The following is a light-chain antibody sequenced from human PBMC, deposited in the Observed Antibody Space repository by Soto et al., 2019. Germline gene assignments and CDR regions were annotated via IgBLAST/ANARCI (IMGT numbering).Light chain of an antibody. Sequence: QPVLTQSPSASASLGASVKLTCTLSSGHSSYAIAWHQQQPEKGPRYLMKLNSDGSHSKGDGIPDRFSGSSSGAERYLTISSLQSEDEADYYCQTWGTGIHYXFGTGXKLTVL. V-gene: IGLV4-69*01. CDR2: LNSDGSH. CDR1: SGHSSYA. J-gene: IGLJ1*01. CDR3: QTWGTGIHYX.